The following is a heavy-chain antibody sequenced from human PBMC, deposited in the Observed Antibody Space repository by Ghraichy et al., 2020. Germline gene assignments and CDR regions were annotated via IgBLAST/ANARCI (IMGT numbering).Heavy chain of an antibody. J-gene: IGHJ6*02. CDR2: ISRSGSYI. Sequence: GGSLRLSCAASGLSVSNYSMNWVRQAPGKGLEWVSAISRSGSYIYYADSVKGRFIISRDNAKNSVYLQMNSLRVEDTAVYYCAREPFGRGSSGMDVWGQGTTVTVSS. V-gene: IGHV3-21*01. CDR3: AREPFGRGSSGMDV. CDR1: GLSVSNYS. D-gene: IGHD3-16*01.